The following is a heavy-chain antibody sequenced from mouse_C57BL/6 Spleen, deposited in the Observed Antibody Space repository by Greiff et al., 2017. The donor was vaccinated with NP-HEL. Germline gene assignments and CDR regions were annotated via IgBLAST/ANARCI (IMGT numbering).Heavy chain of an antibody. D-gene: IGHD2-4*01. CDR1: GYTFTSYW. CDR3: AIAYYDYDEGFAY. V-gene: IGHV1-74*01. J-gene: IGHJ3*01. CDR2: IHPSDSDT. Sequence: VKLQQPGAELVKPGASVKVSCKASGYTFTSYWMHWVKQRPGQGLEWIGRIHPSDSDTNYNQKFKGKATLTVDKSSSTAYMQLSSLTSEDSAVYYCAIAYYDYDEGFAYWGQGTLVTVSA.